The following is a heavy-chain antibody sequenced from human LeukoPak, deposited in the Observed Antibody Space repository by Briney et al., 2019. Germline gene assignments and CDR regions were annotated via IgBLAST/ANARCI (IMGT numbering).Heavy chain of an antibody. Sequence: GGSLRLSCAASGFTFSSYSMNWVRQAPGKGLEWVSSISSSSSYIYYADSVKGRFTISRDNAKNSLYLQMNSLRAEDTAVYYCASGPYGYYDSSGSRDYWGQGTLVTVSS. CDR1: GFTFSSYS. CDR3: ASGPYGYYDSSGSRDY. J-gene: IGHJ4*02. D-gene: IGHD3-22*01. CDR2: ISSSSSYI. V-gene: IGHV3-21*04.